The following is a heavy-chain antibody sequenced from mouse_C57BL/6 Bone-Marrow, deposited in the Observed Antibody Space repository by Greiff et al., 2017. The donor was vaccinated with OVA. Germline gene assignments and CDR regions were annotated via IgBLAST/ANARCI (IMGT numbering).Heavy chain of an antibody. V-gene: IGHV1-72*01. Sequence: QVHVKQPGAELVKPGASVKLSCKASGYTFTSYWMHWVKQRPGRGLEWIGRIDPNSGGTKYNEKFKSKATLTVDKPSSTAYMQLSSLTSEDSAVYYCARDYYGYDGYAMDYWGQGTSVTVSS. J-gene: IGHJ4*01. CDR2: IDPNSGGT. D-gene: IGHD2-2*01. CDR3: ARDYYGYDGYAMDY. CDR1: GYTFTSYW.